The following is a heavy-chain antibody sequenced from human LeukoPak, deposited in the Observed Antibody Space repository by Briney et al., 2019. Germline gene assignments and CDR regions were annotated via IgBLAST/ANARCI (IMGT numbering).Heavy chain of an antibody. CDR3: ARDAVWFGEPMVPDY. Sequence: GGSLRLSCAASGFTFSSYAMSWVRQAPGKGLEWVSAISGSGGSTYYADSVKGRFTISRDNSKNTLYLQMNSLRSDDTAVYYCARDAVWFGEPMVPDYWGQGTLVTVSS. V-gene: IGHV3-23*01. D-gene: IGHD3-10*01. CDR1: GFTFSSYA. CDR2: ISGSGGST. J-gene: IGHJ4*02.